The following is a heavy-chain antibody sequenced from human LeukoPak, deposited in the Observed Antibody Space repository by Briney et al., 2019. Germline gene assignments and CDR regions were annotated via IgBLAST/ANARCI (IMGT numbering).Heavy chain of an antibody. CDR2: IYYSGST. CDR3: ARAEKGGYSYGYYYYYMDV. J-gene: IGHJ6*03. CDR1: GGSISSSSYY. Sequence: PSETLSLTCTVSGGSISSSSYYWGWIRQPPGKGLEWIGSIYYSGSTNYNPSLKSRVTISVDTSKNQFSLKLSSVTAADTAVYYCARAEKGGYSYGYYYYYMDVWGKGTTVTVSS. D-gene: IGHD5-18*01. V-gene: IGHV4-39*07.